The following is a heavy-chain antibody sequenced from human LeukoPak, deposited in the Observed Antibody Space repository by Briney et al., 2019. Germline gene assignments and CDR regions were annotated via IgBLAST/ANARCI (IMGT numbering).Heavy chain of an antibody. J-gene: IGHJ4*02. V-gene: IGHV2-5*08. D-gene: IGHD6-13*01. CDR1: GGSISSYYW. Sequence: TLSLTCTVSGGSISSYYWSWIRQPPGKALEWLALIYWDDDKRCSPSLKSRLTITKDTSKNQVVLTMTNMDPVDTATYYCAHSRLGIAAAPPFDYWGQGTLVTVSS. CDR2: IYWDDDK. CDR3: AHSRLGIAAAPPFDY.